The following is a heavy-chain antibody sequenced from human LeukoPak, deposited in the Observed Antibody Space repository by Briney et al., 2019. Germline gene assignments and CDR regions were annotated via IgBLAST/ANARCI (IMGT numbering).Heavy chain of an antibody. CDR1: GFTFSSHA. CDR2: ISGSGGST. CDR3: AKSSGDFWSGNYYYYYMDV. J-gene: IGHJ6*03. V-gene: IGHV3-23*01. Sequence: GGSLRLSCAPSGFTFSSHAMSWVRQAAGKGLEWVSVISGSGGSTYYADSVKGRFTISRDNSKNTVYLQMNSLRAEDTAVYYCAKSSGDFWSGNYYYYYMDVWGKGTTVTVSS. D-gene: IGHD3-3*01.